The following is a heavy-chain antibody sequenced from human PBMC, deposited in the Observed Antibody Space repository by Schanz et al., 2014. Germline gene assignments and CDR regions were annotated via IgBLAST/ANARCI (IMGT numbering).Heavy chain of an antibody. CDR3: ARGVRIDY. Sequence: ESGGGVVQPGGSLRLSCAASGFPFSSYALHWVRQAPGKGLEWVANIKQDGSEKYYVDSVKGRFTISRDNAKNSLYLQMNSLTAEDTAVYYCARGVRIDYWGQGTLVTVSS. CDR2: IKQDGSEK. D-gene: IGHD3-3*01. J-gene: IGHJ4*02. CDR1: GFPFSSYA. V-gene: IGHV3-7*01.